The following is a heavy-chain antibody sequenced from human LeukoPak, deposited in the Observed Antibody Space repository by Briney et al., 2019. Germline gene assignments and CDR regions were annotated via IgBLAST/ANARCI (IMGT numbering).Heavy chain of an antibody. J-gene: IGHJ4*02. V-gene: IGHV4-59*01. D-gene: IGHD6-13*01. CDR3: ARDKYSSSCLDS. CDR1: GGSINNYY. Sequence: SETLSLTCTVSGGSINNYYWSWIRQPPGKEMEWIGYVSYSGSTSYNPSLKSRVSISVDTSKNQFSLRLSSVTAADTAVYYCARDKYSSSCLDSWGQGTLVTVSS. CDR2: VSYSGST.